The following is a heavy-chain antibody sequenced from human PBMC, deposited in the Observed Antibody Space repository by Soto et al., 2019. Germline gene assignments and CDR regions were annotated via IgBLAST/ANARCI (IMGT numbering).Heavy chain of an antibody. J-gene: IGHJ6*02. CDR3: ARLGGYCTITSCYGYYGMDV. D-gene: IGHD2-2*01. V-gene: IGHV4-30-4*01. Sequence: SETLSLTCTVSGDSITSDEYYWSWIRQPPGKGLEYIAYIYHRGITDYNPSLKSRVTISLDTSKNQFSLKVSSVTAADTAVYYCARLGGYCTITSCYGYYGMDVWGQGTTVTVSS. CDR2: IYHRGIT. CDR1: GDSITSDEYY.